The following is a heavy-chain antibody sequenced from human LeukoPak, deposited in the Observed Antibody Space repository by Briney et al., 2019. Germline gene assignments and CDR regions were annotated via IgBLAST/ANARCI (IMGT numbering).Heavy chain of an antibody. Sequence: SETLSLTCAVYGGSFSGYYWSWIRQPPGKGLEWIGEINHSGSTNYNPSLKSRVTISVDTSKNQFSLKLSSVTAADTAVYYCARDFVSRYSSGWDSFDIWGQGTMVTVSS. CDR1: GGSFSGYY. J-gene: IGHJ3*02. CDR3: ARDFVSRYSSGWDSFDI. V-gene: IGHV4-34*01. CDR2: INHSGST. D-gene: IGHD6-19*01.